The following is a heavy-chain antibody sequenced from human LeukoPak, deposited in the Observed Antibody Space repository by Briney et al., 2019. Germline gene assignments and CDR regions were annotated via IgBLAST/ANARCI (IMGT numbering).Heavy chain of an antibody. CDR1: GGSISSSSYY. CDR2: IYYSGST. J-gene: IGHJ4*02. Sequence: PSETLSLTCTVSGGSISSSSYYWGWIRQPPGKGLEWIGSIYYSGSTYYNPSLKSRVTISVDTSKNQFSLKLSSVTAADTAVYYCASFNYYDSSGYYYDYWGQGILVTVSS. V-gene: IGHV4-39*01. D-gene: IGHD3-22*01. CDR3: ASFNYYDSSGYYYDY.